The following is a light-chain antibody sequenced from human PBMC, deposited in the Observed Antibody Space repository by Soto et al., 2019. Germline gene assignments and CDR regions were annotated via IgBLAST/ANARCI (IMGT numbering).Light chain of an antibody. CDR2: SNN. Sequence: QSVLTQPPSASGTPGQRVTISCSGSSSNIGSNTVNCYQQLPGTAPKLLIYSNNQRPSGVPDRFSGSKSGTSASLAISGLQSEDEADYYCAAWDGSLNGVVFGGGTKLTVL. V-gene: IGLV1-44*01. CDR1: SSNIGSNT. CDR3: AAWDGSLNGVV. J-gene: IGLJ2*01.